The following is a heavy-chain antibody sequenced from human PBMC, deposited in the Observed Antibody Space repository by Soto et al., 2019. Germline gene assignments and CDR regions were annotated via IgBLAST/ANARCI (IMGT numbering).Heavy chain of an antibody. D-gene: IGHD3-16*01. CDR1: GHSYPNHD. CDR2: MNPGSGDT. V-gene: IGHV1-8*01. Sequence: VQVGSKGSGHSYPNHDISRVRQATGQGLEWMGWMNPGSGDTGYAQKFQGRVTMTRDISIATAYMELSSLRSDDTAIYYCARMETFGSLNWFDPWGQGTLVTVS. J-gene: IGHJ5*02. CDR3: ARMETFGSLNWFDP.